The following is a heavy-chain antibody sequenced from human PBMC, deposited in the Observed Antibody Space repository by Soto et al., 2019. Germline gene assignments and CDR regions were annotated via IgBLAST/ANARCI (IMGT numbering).Heavy chain of an antibody. D-gene: IGHD6-13*01. V-gene: IGHV2-5*02. J-gene: IGHJ4*02. Sequence: ASGPTLVNPTQTLTLTCTFSGFSLSTSGVGVGWIRQPPGKALEWLALIYWDDDKRYSPSLKSRLTITKDTSKNQVVLTMTNMDPVDTATYYCAREIAAAGGGEEWVFDYWGQGTLVTVSS. CDR3: AREIAAAGGGEEWVFDY. CDR1: GFSLSTSGVG. CDR2: IYWDDDK.